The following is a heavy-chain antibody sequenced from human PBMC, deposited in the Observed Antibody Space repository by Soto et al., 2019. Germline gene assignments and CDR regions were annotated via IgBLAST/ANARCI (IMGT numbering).Heavy chain of an antibody. V-gene: IGHV3-11*01. CDR3: ARDRGYGDPTYYFDY. CDR2: ISSRGSTI. Sequence: QVHLVESGGGLVKPGGSLRLSSAASGFTFSDYYMSWIRQAPGKGLEWVSYISSRGSTIYYADSVKGRFTISRDNAKNSLYLQMNSLRAEDTAVYYCARDRGYGDPTYYFDYWGQGTLVTVSS. J-gene: IGHJ4*02. D-gene: IGHD4-17*01. CDR1: GFTFSDYY.